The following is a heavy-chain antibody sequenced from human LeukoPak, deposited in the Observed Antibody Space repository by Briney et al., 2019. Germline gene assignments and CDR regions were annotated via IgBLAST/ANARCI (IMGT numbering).Heavy chain of an antibody. J-gene: IGHJ4*02. CDR1: GYTFTSYY. CDR2: INPSGGST. D-gene: IGHD2-8*01. V-gene: IGHV1-46*01. CDR3: ARMHFDIVELVYSSFFDY. Sequence: ASVKVSCKASGYTFTSYYMHWVRQAPGQGLEWMGIINPSGGSTSYAQKFQGRVTMTRDTSTSTVYMELSSLRSEDTAVYYCARMHFDIVELVYSSFFDYWGQGTLVTVSS.